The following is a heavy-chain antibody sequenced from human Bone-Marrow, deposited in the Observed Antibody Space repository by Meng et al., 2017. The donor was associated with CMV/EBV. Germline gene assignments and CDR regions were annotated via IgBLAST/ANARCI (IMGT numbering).Heavy chain of an antibody. CDR2: IIPIFGTA. CDR1: GYTFTGYY. V-gene: IGHV1-69*05. J-gene: IGHJ6*02. Sequence: SVKVSCKASGYTFTGYYMHWVRQAPGQGLEWMGGIIPIFGTANYAQKFQGRVTITTDESTSTAYMELSSLRSEDTAVYYCARHPDRTSHLQNYYYYGMDVWGQGTTVTVSS. D-gene: IGHD2-2*01. CDR3: ARHPDRTSHLQNYYYYGMDV.